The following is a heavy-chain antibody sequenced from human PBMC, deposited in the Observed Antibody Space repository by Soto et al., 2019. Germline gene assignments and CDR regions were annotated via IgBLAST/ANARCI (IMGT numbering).Heavy chain of an antibody. Sequence: QVQLQESGPGLVKPSQTLSLTCTVSGGSIISGGYYWSWIRQHPGKGLEWIGYTSYSGSTYYNPSLKSRVTISVDTSQSQFSLKLSSVTAADTAVYYCARGPYSRTPFFDYWGQGTLVTVSS. V-gene: IGHV4-31*03. J-gene: IGHJ4*02. CDR3: ARGPYSRTPFFDY. CDR1: GGSIISGGYY. CDR2: TSYSGST. D-gene: IGHD6-13*01.